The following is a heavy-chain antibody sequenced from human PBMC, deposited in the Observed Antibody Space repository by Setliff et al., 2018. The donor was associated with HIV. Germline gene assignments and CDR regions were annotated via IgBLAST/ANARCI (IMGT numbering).Heavy chain of an antibody. CDR1: GVSISGHF. CDR2: IYTSGTT. V-gene: IGHV4-4*09. Sequence: PSETLSLTCFVSGVSISGHFWGWIRQPPGKGLEWIGYIYTSGTTEYNPSLDSRVTISVDTSRDQFSLNFRSVTAADTALYFCARLIHTGLLYFDYWGLGMLVTVSS. CDR3: ARLIHTGLLYFDY. D-gene: IGHD2-8*02. J-gene: IGHJ4*02.